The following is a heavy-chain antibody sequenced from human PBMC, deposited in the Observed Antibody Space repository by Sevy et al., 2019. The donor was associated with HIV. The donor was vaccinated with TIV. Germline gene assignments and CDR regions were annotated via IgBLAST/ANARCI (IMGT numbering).Heavy chain of an antibody. J-gene: IGHJ3*02. CDR1: GFTFSNYA. Sequence: GGSLRLSCVASGFTFSNYAMNWVRQAPGKGLEWVSTIFRGGDGTYYADSVKGRFTIYRDNSKDTVYLQLSSLRADDTAVYYCAGALYDSSGSFDALDIWGQGTMVTVS. D-gene: IGHD3-22*01. CDR3: AGALYDSSGSFDALDI. V-gene: IGHV3-23*01. CDR2: IFRGGDGT.